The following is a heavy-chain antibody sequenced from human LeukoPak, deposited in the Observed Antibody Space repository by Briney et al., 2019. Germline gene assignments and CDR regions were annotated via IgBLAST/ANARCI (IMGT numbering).Heavy chain of an antibody. V-gene: IGHV1-2*02. D-gene: IGHD3-9*01. J-gene: IGHJ1*01. CDR2: INPNSGGT. CDR1: GYTFTGYY. Sequence: ASVKVSCKASGYTFTGYYMHWVRQAPGQGLEWMGWINPNSGGTNYAQKFQGRVTMARDTSISTAYMELSRLRSDDTAVYYCARVYFDWSEYFQHWGQGTPVTVSS. CDR3: ARVYFDWSEYFQH.